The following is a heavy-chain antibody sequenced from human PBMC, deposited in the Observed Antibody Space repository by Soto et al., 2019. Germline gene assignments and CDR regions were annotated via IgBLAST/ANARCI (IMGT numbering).Heavy chain of an antibody. CDR3: ARDWDYYDSSGPYPNWFDP. CDR2: IIPIFGTA. D-gene: IGHD3-22*01. CDR1: GGTFSSYA. J-gene: IGHJ5*02. Sequence: VASVKVSCKASGGTFSSYAISWVRQAPGQGLEWMGGIIPIFGTANYAQKFQGRVTITADESTSTAYMELSSLRSEDTAVYYCARDWDYYDSSGPYPNWFDPWGQGTLVTVSS. V-gene: IGHV1-69*13.